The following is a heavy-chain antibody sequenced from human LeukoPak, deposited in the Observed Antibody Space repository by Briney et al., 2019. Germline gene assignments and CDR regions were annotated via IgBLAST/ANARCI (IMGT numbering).Heavy chain of an antibody. D-gene: IGHD1-26*01. CDR3: ARDTLGLNDAFDI. Sequence: RASVKVSCKASGYTFTSNYMHWVRQAPEQGLEWMGIINPSGGSTSYAQKFQGRVTMTRDMSTSTVYMELSSLRSEDTAVYYCARDTLGLNDAFDIWGQGTMVTVSS. V-gene: IGHV1-46*01. CDR1: GYTFTSNY. J-gene: IGHJ3*02. CDR2: INPSGGST.